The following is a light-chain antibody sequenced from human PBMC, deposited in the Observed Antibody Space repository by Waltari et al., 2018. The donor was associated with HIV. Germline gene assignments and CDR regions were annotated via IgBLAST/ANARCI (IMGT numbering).Light chain of an antibody. V-gene: IGLV2-23*02. CDR2: EVK. J-gene: IGLJ3*02. CDR1: SSNVGTYNL. Sequence: HSALTQPASVSGSPGQSITISCTGTSSNVGTYNLVSWYHQHPGKAPTHLIYEVKRPPSGLSDHFSGSKTGNTASLTVSGLHAEDEAIYYCCSYAGSDTVVFGGGTSLTIL. CDR3: CSYAGSDTVV.